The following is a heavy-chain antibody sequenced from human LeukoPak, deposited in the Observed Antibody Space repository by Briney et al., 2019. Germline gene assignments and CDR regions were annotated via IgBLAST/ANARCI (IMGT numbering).Heavy chain of an antibody. Sequence: PSETLSLTCTVSGGSISNSSFYWGWIRQPPGKGLEWIGEINHSGSTNYNPSLKSRVTISVDTSKNQFSLKLSSVTAADTAVYYCARLGGSFDPWGQGTLVTVSS. CDR2: INHSGST. J-gene: IGHJ5*02. CDR3: ARLGGSFDP. V-gene: IGHV4-39*07. CDR1: GGSISNSSFY. D-gene: IGHD1-26*01.